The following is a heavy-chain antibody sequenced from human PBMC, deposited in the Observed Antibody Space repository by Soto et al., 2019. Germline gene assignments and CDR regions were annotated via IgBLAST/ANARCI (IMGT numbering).Heavy chain of an antibody. D-gene: IGHD2-2*01. Sequence: ASVKASSKASGSTFTSYGFSWVRQAPGQGLEWMGWISAYNGNTNYEHKPKGRVTVTTDTSSSISYLELRSLRSDDQAVYYCARYIVVVPAAHPNYYYYYCMDDWGQGTTVTVSS. V-gene: IGHV1-18*01. CDR1: GSTFTSYG. J-gene: IGHJ6*02. CDR3: ARYIVVVPAAHPNYYYYYCMDD. CDR2: ISAYNGNT.